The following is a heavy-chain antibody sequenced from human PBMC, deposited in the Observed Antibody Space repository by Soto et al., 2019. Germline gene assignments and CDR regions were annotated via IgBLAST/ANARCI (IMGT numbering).Heavy chain of an antibody. J-gene: IGHJ4*02. Sequence: GGSLRLSCAASGFTFSSYAMSWVRQAPGKGLEWVSAISGSGGSTYYADSVKGRFTISRDNSKNTLYLQMNSLRAEDTAVYYCAKWGNMVPSSTPEGYFDYWGQGTLVTVSS. V-gene: IGHV3-23*01. CDR3: AKWGNMVPSSTPEGYFDY. CDR2: ISGSGGST. D-gene: IGHD2-2*01. CDR1: GFTFSSYA.